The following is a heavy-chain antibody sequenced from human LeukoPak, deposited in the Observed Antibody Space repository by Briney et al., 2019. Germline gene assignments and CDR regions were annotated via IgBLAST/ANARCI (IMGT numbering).Heavy chain of an antibody. D-gene: IGHD2-2*02. J-gene: IGHJ4*02. CDR3: AREGGRYCSSTSCYI. CDR1: GGSFSGYY. CDR2: INHSGST. Sequence: SETLSLTCAVYGGSFSGYYWSWIRQPPGKGLEWIGEINHSGSTNYNPSLKSRVTISVDTSKNQFSLKLSSVTAADTAVYYCAREGGRYCSSTSCYIWGQGTLVTASS. V-gene: IGHV4-34*01.